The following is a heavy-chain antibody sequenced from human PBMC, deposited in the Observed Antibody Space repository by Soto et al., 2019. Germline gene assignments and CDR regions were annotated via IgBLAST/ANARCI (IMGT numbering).Heavy chain of an antibody. CDR1: GGTFSSYA. V-gene: IGHV1-69*01. Sequence: QVQLVQSGAEVKKPGSSVKVSCKASGGTFSSYAISWVRQAPGQGLEWMGGIIPIFGTANYAQKFQGRVTITADESTSTAYMEMSSLRSEDTAVYYCARSRDDYGDPPGWFDPWGQGTLVTVSS. CDR3: ARSRDDYGDPPGWFDP. CDR2: IIPIFGTA. D-gene: IGHD4-17*01. J-gene: IGHJ5*02.